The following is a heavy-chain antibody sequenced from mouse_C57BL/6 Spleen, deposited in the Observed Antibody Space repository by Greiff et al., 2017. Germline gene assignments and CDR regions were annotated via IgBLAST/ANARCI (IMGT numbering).Heavy chain of an antibody. D-gene: IGHD2-14*01. V-gene: IGHV2-2*01. CDR1: GFSLTSAG. Sequence: QVQLLQSGPGLVQPSQSLSITCTVSGFSLTSAGVHWVRQSPGKGLEWLGVIWSGGSTHSNAAFISRLSISKGNSKIQVFYKMNSLQADNTAIYYCARDRGNYYAMDYWGQGTSVTVSS. J-gene: IGHJ4*01. CDR2: IWSGGST. CDR3: ARDRGNYYAMDY.